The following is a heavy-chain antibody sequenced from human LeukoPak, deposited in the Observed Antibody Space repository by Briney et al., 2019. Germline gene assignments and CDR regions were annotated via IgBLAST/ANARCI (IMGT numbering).Heavy chain of an antibody. CDR3: AHLWNSGRYGLFDY. J-gene: IGHJ4*02. D-gene: IGHD1-26*01. V-gene: IGHV2-5*01. Sequence: ESGPTLVKPTQTLTLTCTFSGFSLSTSGVGVGWIRQPPGKALEWLALIYWNDDKRYSPSLTSRLTITKDTSKNQVALTMTNMDPVDTATYYCAHLWNSGRYGLFDYWGQGTLVTVSS. CDR1: GFSLSTSGVG. CDR2: IYWNDDK.